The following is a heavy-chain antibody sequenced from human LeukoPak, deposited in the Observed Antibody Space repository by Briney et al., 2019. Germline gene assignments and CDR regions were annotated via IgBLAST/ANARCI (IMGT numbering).Heavy chain of an antibody. CDR2: IIPIFGTA. CDR3: ARDLVVPAAMGTHDAFDI. CDR1: GGTFSSYA. V-gene: IGHV1-69*01. Sequence: SVKISCKASGGTFSSYAISWVRQAPGQGLEWMGGIIPIFGTANYAQKFQGRVTITADESTSTAYMELSSLRSEDTAVYYCARDLVVPAAMGTHDAFDIWGQGTMVTVSS. D-gene: IGHD2-2*01. J-gene: IGHJ3*02.